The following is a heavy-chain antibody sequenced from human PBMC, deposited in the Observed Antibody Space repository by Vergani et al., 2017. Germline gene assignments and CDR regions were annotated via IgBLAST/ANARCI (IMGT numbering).Heavy chain of an antibody. J-gene: IGHJ6*03. CDR3: ARGQTGYSRDWSTYFFYMDV. CDR1: GGSISSYY. D-gene: IGHD3/OR15-3a*01. V-gene: IGHV4-4*08. Sequence: QVQLQESGPGLVKPSETLSLTCTVSGGSISSYYWSWIRQPPGKGLEWIGNIYHSGGAYYNPSLKGRVTISVDTSKNQFSLEVTSVTAADTAIYFCARGQTGYSRDWSTYFFYMDVWGKGTTVTVSS. CDR2: IYHSGGA.